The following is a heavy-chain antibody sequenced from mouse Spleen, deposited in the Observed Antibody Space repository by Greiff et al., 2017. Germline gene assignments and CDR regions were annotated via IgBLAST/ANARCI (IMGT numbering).Heavy chain of an antibody. CDR3: ARSGDTSWFAY. J-gene: IGHJ3*01. V-gene: IGHV1-72*01. D-gene: IGHD5-1-1*01. Sequence: QVQLQQPGAELVKPGASVKLSCKASGYTFTSYWMHWVKQRPGRGLEWIGRIDPNSGGTKYNEKFKSKATLTVDKPSSTAYMQISSLTSEDSAVYYCARSGDTSWFAYWGQGTLVTVSA. CDR2: IDPNSGGT. CDR1: GYTFTSYW.